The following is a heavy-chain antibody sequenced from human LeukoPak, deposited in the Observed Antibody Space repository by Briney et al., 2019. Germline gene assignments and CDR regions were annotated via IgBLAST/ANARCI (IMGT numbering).Heavy chain of an antibody. CDR3: AKVGRVTRGYNWFDP. J-gene: IGHJ5*02. Sequence: PGGSLRLSCAASGFTFSSYAMSWVRQAPGKGQEWVSAISGSGGSTYYADSVKGRFTISRDNSKNTLYLQMNSLRAEDTAVYYCAKVGRVTRGYNWFDPWGQGTLVTVSS. D-gene: IGHD4-17*01. CDR2: ISGSGGST. V-gene: IGHV3-23*01. CDR1: GFTFSSYA.